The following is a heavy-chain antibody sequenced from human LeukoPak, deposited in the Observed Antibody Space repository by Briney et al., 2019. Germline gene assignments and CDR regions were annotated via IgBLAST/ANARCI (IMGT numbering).Heavy chain of an antibody. CDR1: GFTFSSYW. D-gene: IGHD3-3*01. CDR2: IKQDGSEK. CDR3: ARDSQDFWSGYLNY. J-gene: IGHJ4*02. Sequence: QPGGSLRLSCAASGFTFSSYWMSWVRQAPGKGLEWVANIKQDGSEKYYVDSVKGRFTISRDNAKNSLYLQMNSLRAEDTAVYYCARDSQDFWSGYLNYWGQGTLVTVSS. V-gene: IGHV3-7*01.